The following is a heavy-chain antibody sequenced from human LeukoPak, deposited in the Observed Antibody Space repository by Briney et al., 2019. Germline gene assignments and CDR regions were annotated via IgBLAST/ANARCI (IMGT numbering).Heavy chain of an antibody. D-gene: IGHD1-26*01. V-gene: IGHV4-30-4*08. Sequence: SETLSLTCTVSGGSMSSSSYYWGWIRQPPGKVLEWIGYISYTGNTYYNPSLKSRVTISVDTSKNQFSLKLYSVTAADTAVYYCARDLLWFDYWGQGTLVTVSS. CDR3: ARDLLWFDY. CDR1: GGSMSSSSYY. CDR2: ISYTGNT. J-gene: IGHJ5*01.